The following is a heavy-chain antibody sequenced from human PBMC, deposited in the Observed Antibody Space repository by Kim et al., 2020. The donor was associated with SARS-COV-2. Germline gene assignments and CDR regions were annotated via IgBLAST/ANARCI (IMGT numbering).Heavy chain of an antibody. CDR2: IDGSDGTT. V-gene: IGHV3-23*01. Sequence: GGSLRLSCTTSGFTFIGHAMSWVRQAPGQGLEWVSSIDGSDGTTYYVDSVKGRFTISRDDAKNTLYLQMRALRADYTATYYCMKGGWGWIWDHWGQGTLVTGSS. CDR1: GFTFIGHA. J-gene: IGHJ4*02. D-gene: IGHD2-2*03. CDR3: MKGGWGWIWDH.